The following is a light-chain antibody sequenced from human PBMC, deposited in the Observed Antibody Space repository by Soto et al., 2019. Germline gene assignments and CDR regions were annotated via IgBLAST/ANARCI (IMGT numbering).Light chain of an antibody. V-gene: IGKV2-28*01. CDR2: LGS. J-gene: IGKJ4*01. CDR1: QSLLNINGNNY. Sequence: DIVMTQSPLSLPVTPGEPASISCRSSQSLLNINGNNYLDWYLQKPGQSPQLLIYLGSNRAPGVSDRFTGSGAGTDFTLNISRVEAEDVGVYYCMQALQTPLTFGGGTKVEIK. CDR3: MQALQTPLT.